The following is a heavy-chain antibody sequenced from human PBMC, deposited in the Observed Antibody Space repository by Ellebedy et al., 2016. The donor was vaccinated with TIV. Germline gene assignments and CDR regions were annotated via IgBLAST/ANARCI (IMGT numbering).Heavy chain of an antibody. J-gene: IGHJ4*02. CDR2: ISGHGLTT. Sequence: GESLKISCAASGFIFNSHGMHWVRPAPGKGLGWVAVISGHGLTTSYADSVKGRFTISRDNSNNSLYLQMNSLRAEDTAVYFCTREGAVRGAPAYLAYDFWGQGTLVTVSS. V-gene: IGHV3-30*13. CDR3: TREGAVRGAPAYLAYDF. D-gene: IGHD2/OR15-2a*01. CDR1: GFIFNSHG.